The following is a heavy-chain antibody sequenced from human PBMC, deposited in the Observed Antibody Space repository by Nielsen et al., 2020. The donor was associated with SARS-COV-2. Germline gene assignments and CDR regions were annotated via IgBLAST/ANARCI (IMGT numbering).Heavy chain of an antibody. D-gene: IGHD6-19*01. V-gene: IGHV3-33*01. CDR3: ARGIAVAWFDP. J-gene: IGHJ5*02. Sequence: GESLKISCAASGFTFSNYGMHWVRQAPGKGLEWVAVIWNDGGNKYYADSVKGRVTISRDNYKNTLYLQMNSMRAEDTAVYYCARGIAVAWFDPWGQGTLVTVSS. CDR1: GFTFSNYG. CDR2: IWNDGGNK.